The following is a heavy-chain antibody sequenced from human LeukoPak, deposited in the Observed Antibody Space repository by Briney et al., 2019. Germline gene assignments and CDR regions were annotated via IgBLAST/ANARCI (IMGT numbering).Heavy chain of an antibody. V-gene: IGHV1-2*02. CDR2: INPTSGDT. CDR1: GFSFIGYY. D-gene: IGHD6-13*01. CDR3: ARAVGEQQLKYYFDY. J-gene: IGHJ4*02. Sequence: ASVKVSCKTSGFSFIGYYVHWVQQAPGQGLEWMGWINPTSGDTDYAQKFQGRVTMTRDTSISTAYMDLSRLRSDDTAMYYCARAVGEQQLKYYFDYWGQGTLVSVSS.